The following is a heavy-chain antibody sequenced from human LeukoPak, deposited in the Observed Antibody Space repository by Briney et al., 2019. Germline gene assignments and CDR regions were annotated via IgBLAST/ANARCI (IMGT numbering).Heavy chain of an antibody. D-gene: IGHD6-25*01. CDR3: ARDLRYSSDWDSVHAFDI. CDR1: GFTFSDYY. V-gene: IGHV3-11*04. CDR2: ISSSGSTI. Sequence: GGSLRLSCAASGFTFSDYYMSWIRQAPGKGLEWVSYISSSGSTIYYADSVKGRFTISRDNAKNSLYLQMNSLRAEDTAVYYCARDLRYSSDWDSVHAFDIWGQGTMVTVSS. J-gene: IGHJ3*02.